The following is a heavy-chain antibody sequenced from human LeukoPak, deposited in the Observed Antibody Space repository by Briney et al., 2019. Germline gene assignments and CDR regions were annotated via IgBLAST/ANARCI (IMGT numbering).Heavy chain of an antibody. CDR1: GFTFSSYS. CDR2: ISSSGSTI. J-gene: IGHJ4*02. V-gene: IGHV3-48*04. CDR3: AAYYYGSGSCGQFDY. Sequence: GGSLRLSCAASGFTFSSYSMNWVRQAPGKGLEWVAYISSSGSTIYYADSVKGRFTISRDNAKNSLYLQMNSLRAEDTGFYYCAAYYYGSGSCGQFDYWGQGTLVTVSS. D-gene: IGHD3-10*01.